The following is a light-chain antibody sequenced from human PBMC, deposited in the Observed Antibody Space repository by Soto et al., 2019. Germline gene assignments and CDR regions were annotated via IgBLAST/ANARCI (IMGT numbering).Light chain of an antibody. CDR3: QQYYSYHPPMYT. J-gene: IGKJ2*01. CDR1: QGISSY. V-gene: IGKV1-8*01. CDR2: AAS. Sequence: AIRMTQSPSSLSASTGDRVTITCRASQGISSYLAWYQQKPGKAPKLLIYAASTLQSGVASRFRGSGSGTGFTLTLRCLKSEDFPTCAWQQYYSYHPPMYTFGQGNKLEIK.